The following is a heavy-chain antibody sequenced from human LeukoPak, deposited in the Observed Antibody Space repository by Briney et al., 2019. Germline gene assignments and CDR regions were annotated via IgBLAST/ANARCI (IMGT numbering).Heavy chain of an antibody. D-gene: IGHD4-17*01. CDR2: IFYSGST. CDR3: AGRRYGNQFDP. CDR1: GGSISTSGYY. J-gene: IGHJ5*02. Sequence: SETLSLTCTVSGGSISTSGYYWGWSRQPRGKGLEWIGSIFYSGSTFYNPSLKSRVTISVDTSKNQFSLKLSSVTAADTAVYYCAGRRYGNQFDPWGQGTLVTVSS. V-gene: IGHV4-39*01.